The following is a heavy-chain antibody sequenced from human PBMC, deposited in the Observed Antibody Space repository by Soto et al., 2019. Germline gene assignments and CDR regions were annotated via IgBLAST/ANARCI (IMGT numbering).Heavy chain of an antibody. V-gene: IGHV1-69*01. CDR3: AKVRYSSPMGYYYGMDV. Sequence: QVQLEQSGGEVKKPGSSVTVSCKASGVTFSKFIMTWVRQAPGLGLEWVGGIIPIFGTANYAQKFQGRVTITADESTSTSYLVVSNLRSEDTAVYYCAKVRYSSPMGYYYGMDVWGQGTAVTVSS. J-gene: IGHJ6*02. D-gene: IGHD6-19*01. CDR1: GVTFSKFI. CDR2: IIPIFGTA.